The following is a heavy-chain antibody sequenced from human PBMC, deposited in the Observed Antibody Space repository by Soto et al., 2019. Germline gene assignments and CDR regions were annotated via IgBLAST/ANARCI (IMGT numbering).Heavy chain of an antibody. CDR1: GFTFSSYW. CDR2: IKQDGSEK. D-gene: IGHD3-3*01. V-gene: IGHV3-7*03. CDR3: ARNQVLRFLEWLLAPTDY. J-gene: IGHJ4*02. Sequence: PGGSLRLSCAASGFTFSSYWMSWVRQAPGKGLEWVANIKQDGSEKYYVDSVKGRFTISRDNAKNSLYLQMNSLRAEDTAVYYCARNQVLRFLEWLLAPTDYWGQGTLVTVSS.